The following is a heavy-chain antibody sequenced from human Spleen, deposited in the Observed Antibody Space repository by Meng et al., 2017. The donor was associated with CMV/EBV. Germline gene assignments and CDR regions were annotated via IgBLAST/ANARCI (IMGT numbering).Heavy chain of an antibody. V-gene: IGHV3-30-3*01. D-gene: IGHD2-15*01. J-gene: IGHJ4*02. CDR2: ISYDGSNK. CDR3: ARVGVGY. CDR1: GFTFSSYS. Sequence: QGLLVGAGGGGDQPGMSLSRSRSSSGFTFSSYSMHWVRQAPGKGLEWVAVISYDGSNKYYADSVKGRFTISRDNSKNTLYLQMNSLRAEDTAVYYCARVGVGYWGQGTLVTVSS.